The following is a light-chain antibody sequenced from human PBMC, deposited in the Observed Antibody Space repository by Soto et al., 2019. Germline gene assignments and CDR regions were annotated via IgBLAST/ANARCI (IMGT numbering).Light chain of an antibody. CDR2: TDN. J-gene: IGLJ1*01. V-gene: IGLV1-44*01. CDR1: SPNIGINT. Sequence: QSVLTQPPSASGTPGQRVTISCSGGSPNIGINTVNWYQQHPGTAPKVLIYTDNERPSGVPDRFSGSKSGTSASLAINGLQSGDEADYYCGAWDESLNGYVFGTGTKVTVL. CDR3: GAWDESLNGYV.